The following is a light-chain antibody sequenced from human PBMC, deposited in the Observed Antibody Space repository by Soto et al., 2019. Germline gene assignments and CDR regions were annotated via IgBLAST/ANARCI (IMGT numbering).Light chain of an antibody. Sequence: DIQMTQSPSTLSASVGDRVTITCRASQSISSWLAWYQQKPGKAPKLLIYKASSLESGVPSRFSGSGSGTDFTLTISSLQPDDFATYYCQQYNSYSLYPCGQGTKLEIK. CDR1: QSISSW. CDR2: KAS. CDR3: QQYNSYSLYP. J-gene: IGKJ2*01. V-gene: IGKV1-5*03.